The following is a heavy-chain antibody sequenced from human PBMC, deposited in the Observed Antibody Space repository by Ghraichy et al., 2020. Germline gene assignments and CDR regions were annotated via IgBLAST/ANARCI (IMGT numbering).Heavy chain of an antibody. CDR3: AKDMTSGRDNSAFFGCGD. D-gene: IGHD1-1*01. Sequence: GGSLRLSCSASGFSFSTYGMHWVRQAPGKGLEWVTIISYDGSNKYYADSVKGRFTISRDNSKNILYLQMNSLRAEDTALYYCAKDMTSGRDNSAFFGCGDWGQGTLVTVSS. CDR1: GFSFSTYG. J-gene: IGHJ4*02. V-gene: IGHV3-30*18. CDR2: ISYDGSNK.